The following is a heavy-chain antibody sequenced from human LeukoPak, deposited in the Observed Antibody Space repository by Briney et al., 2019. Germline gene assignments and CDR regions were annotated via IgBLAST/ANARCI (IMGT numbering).Heavy chain of an antibody. V-gene: IGHV1-2*02. D-gene: IGHD5-12*01. J-gene: IGHJ6*02. Sequence: ASVKVSCKASGYTFTGYYMHWVRQAPGQGLEWMGWINPNNGGTNYAQKFQGRVTMTRDTSISTAYMELSRLRSDDTAVYYCARVQVYSGYDFHYYGMDVWGQGTLVTVSS. CDR2: INPNNGGT. CDR1: GYTFTGYY. CDR3: ARVQVYSGYDFHYYGMDV.